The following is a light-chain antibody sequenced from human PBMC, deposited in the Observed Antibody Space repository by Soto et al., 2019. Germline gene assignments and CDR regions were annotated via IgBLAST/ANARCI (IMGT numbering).Light chain of an antibody. J-gene: IGLJ3*02. CDR1: SSDVGGYNY. Sequence: QSALTQPRSVYGSPGQSVTISCTGTSSDVGGYNYVSWYQQHPGKAPKLMIYDVSKRPSGVPDRFSGSKSGNTASLTISGLQAEDEADYYFCSYAGSYTWVFGGGTKLTVL. CDR2: DVS. CDR3: CSYAGSYTWV. V-gene: IGLV2-11*01.